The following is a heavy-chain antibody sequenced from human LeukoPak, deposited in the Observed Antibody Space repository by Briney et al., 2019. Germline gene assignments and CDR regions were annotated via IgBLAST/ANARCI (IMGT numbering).Heavy chain of an antibody. CDR1: GYTFTSYG. D-gene: IGHD3-22*01. Sequence: ASVKISCKASGYTFTSYGISWVRQAPGQGLEWMGWISAYNGNTHYAQKLQGRVTMTTDTSTSTVYMELRSLRSDDTAVYYCARGSPPRRNYDSRGYYSYYFDYWGQGTLVTVSS. CDR3: ARGSPPRRNYDSRGYYSYYFDY. V-gene: IGHV1-18*01. CDR2: ISAYNGNT. J-gene: IGHJ4*02.